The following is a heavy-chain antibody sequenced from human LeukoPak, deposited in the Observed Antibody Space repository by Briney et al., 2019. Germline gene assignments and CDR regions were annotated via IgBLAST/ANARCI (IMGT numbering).Heavy chain of an antibody. V-gene: IGHV4-59*01. Sequence: PETLSLTCTVSGGSISSYYWSWIRQPPGKGLEWIGYIYYSGSTNYNPSLKSRVTISVDTSKNQFSLKLSSVTAADTAVYYCARERDGYNHMMDAFDIWGQGTMVTASS. CDR3: ARERDGYNHMMDAFDI. D-gene: IGHD5-24*01. J-gene: IGHJ3*02. CDR2: IYYSGST. CDR1: GGSISSYY.